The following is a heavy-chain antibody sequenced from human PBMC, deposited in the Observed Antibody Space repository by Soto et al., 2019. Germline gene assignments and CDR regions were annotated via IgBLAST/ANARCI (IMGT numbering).Heavy chain of an antibody. CDR3: ARGRIAAAGTTTGGWFDP. CDR2: IYHSGST. V-gene: IGHV4-30-2*01. D-gene: IGHD6-13*01. CDR1: GGSISSGGYS. J-gene: IGHJ5*02. Sequence: LSLTCAVSGGSISSGGYSWSWIRQRPGKGLEWIGYIYHSGSTYYNPSLKSRVTISVDRSKNQFSLKLSSVTAADTAVYYCARGRIAAAGTTTGGWFDPWGQGTLVTVSS.